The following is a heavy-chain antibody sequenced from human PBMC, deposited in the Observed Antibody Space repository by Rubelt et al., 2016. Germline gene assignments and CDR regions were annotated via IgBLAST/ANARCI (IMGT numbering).Heavy chain of an antibody. CDR2: INAGNGNT. D-gene: IGHD6-19*01. V-gene: IGHV1-3*01. CDR1: GYSFTTYS. Sequence: QVQLVQSGAEVKKPGASVKVSCKAAGYSFTTYSIHWVRQAPGQRLEWMGWINAGNGNTKYSQKFPGRVTITKDTSASTAYMERSSLRSEDTAIYYCATGYSSGWYVAYWGQGTLVTVSS. J-gene: IGHJ4*02. CDR3: ATGYSSGWYVAY.